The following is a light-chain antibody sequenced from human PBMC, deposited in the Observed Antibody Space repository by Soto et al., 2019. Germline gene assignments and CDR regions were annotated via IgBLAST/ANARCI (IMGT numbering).Light chain of an antibody. Sequence: EIVMTHSQATLSASPGERVTLSFRVSQSVSGNLAWYQQKPGQAPRLLIYGAVTRATGIPARFSGRGSGTEFTLTITSLQSEDFAVYYCQQRSNWPITFGQGTRLEI. V-gene: IGKV3D-15*01. CDR3: QQRSNWPIT. CDR2: GAV. J-gene: IGKJ5*01. CDR1: QSVSGN.